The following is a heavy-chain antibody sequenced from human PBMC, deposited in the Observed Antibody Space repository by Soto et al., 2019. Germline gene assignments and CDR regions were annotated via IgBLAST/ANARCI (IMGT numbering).Heavy chain of an antibody. J-gene: IGHJ4*02. CDR3: ARVLERRPL. CDR1: GFTFSSYA. Sequence: QVQLVESGGGVVQPGRSLRLSCAASGFTFSSYAMHWVRQAPGKGLECVAFISYDGSNKYYADSVKGRFTISRDNSKNTLYLHMNSLRAEDTAVYYCARVLERRPLWGQGPLVTVSS. D-gene: IGHD1-1*01. V-gene: IGHV3-30-3*01. CDR2: ISYDGSNK.